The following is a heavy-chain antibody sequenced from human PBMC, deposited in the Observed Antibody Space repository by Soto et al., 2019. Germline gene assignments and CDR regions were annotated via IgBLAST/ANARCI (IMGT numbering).Heavy chain of an antibody. V-gene: IGHV3-23*01. CDR2: ISGSGGST. CDR1: GFTFSSYA. CDR3: AKYIRLYYYGMDV. Sequence: EVQLLESGGGLVQPGGSLRLSCAASGFTFSSYAMSWVRQAPGKGLEWVSAISGSGGSTYYADSVKGRFTISRDNSKNSLYLQMNSLRAEDTAVYYCAKYIRLYYYGMDVWGQGTTVTVSS. J-gene: IGHJ6*02.